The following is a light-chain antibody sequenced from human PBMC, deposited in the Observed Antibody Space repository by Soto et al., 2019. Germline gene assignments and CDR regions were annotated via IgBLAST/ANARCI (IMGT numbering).Light chain of an antibody. J-gene: IGKJ5*01. CDR3: QQRNNWPPSIT. V-gene: IGKV3-11*01. CDR2: DAS. CDR1: QSVGGH. Sequence: EIVLTHSPATLSLSPGERATLSCRASQSVGGHLAWYQQKPGQAPRLLIYDASDRATGIPARFSGSGSETDFTLTISSLEPDDFAVYYCQQRNNWPPSITFGQGTHWRL.